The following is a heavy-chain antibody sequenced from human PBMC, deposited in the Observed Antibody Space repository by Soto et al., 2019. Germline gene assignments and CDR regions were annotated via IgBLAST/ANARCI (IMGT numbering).Heavy chain of an antibody. CDR3: ASPAAGTGSYYYGMDV. CDR2: IIPIFGTA. V-gene: IGHV1-69*12. CDR1: GGTFSSYA. D-gene: IGHD6-13*01. Sequence: QVQLVQSGAEVKKPGSSVKVSCKASGGTFSSYAISWVRQAPGQGLEWMGGIIPIFGTANYAQKFQGRVTIAAEESTSTAYMELSSLRSDYTAVYYCASPAAGTGSYYYGMDVWGQGTTVTVSS. J-gene: IGHJ6*02.